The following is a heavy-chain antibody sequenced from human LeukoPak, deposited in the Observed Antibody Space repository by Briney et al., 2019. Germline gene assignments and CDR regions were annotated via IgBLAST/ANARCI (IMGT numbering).Heavy chain of an antibody. V-gene: IGHV3-21*01. D-gene: IGHD3-10*01. J-gene: IGHJ6*03. CDR2: MSSGISYI. CDR1: GFTFSSYS. CDR3: ARDGSGSYLSAYYYYIDV. Sequence: PGGSLRLSCAASGFTFSSYSMNWVRQAPGKGLEWVSSMSSGISYIYYADSLKGRFTIHRDNAKNSLYLQMHSLRAEDTAVYYCARDGSGSYLSAYYYYIDVWGKGTTVPVSS.